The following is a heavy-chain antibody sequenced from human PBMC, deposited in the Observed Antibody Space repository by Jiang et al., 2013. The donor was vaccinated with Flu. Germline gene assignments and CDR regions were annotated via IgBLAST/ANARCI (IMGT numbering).Heavy chain of an antibody. D-gene: IGHD3-16*01. CDR2: INHSGST. CDR1: GGSFSGYY. CDR3: ARRGLWLRWFDP. J-gene: IGHJ5*02. V-gene: IGHV4-34*01. Sequence: SETLSLTCAVYGGSFSGYYWSWIRQPPGKGLEWIGEINHSGSTNYNPSLKSRVTISVDTSKNQFSLKLSSVTAADTAVYYCARRGLWLRWFDPWGQGTLVTVSS.